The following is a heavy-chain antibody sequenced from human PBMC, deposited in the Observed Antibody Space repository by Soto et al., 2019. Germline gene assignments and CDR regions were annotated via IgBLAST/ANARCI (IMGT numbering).Heavy chain of an antibody. Sequence: EVQLLESGGGLVQPGGSLRLSCAASGFSFNNYAMSWVRQAPGKGLEWVSSVSGSGGGTYYADSVKGRFTISRDNSKNTLDLQMNSLRAEDTAVYYCAKGVGHFAHGSGHCVYWGLGSLVTVSS. CDR3: AKGVGHFAHGSGHCVY. D-gene: IGHD1-26*01. J-gene: IGHJ4*02. CDR1: GFSFNNYA. V-gene: IGHV3-23*01. CDR2: VSGSGGGT.